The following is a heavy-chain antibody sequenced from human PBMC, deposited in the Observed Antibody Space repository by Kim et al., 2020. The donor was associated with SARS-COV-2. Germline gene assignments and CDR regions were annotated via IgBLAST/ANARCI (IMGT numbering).Heavy chain of an antibody. CDR3: GKDDGSSGSVTHSTPYH. J-gene: IGHJ5*02. Sequence: GGSLRLSCGTSGFIFSSYGMHWVRQAPGKGLEWVGVISYDGSETFYADSVKGRFSISRDDRKNTLYLQMNSLRPEDTAVYYCGKDDGSSGSVTHSTPYHWGQGTLVIVSS. V-gene: IGHV3-30*18. CDR2: ISYDGSET. CDR1: GFIFSSYG. D-gene: IGHD3-22*01.